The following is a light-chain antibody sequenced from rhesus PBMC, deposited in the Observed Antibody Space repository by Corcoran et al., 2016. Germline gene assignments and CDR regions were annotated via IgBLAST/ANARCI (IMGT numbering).Light chain of an antibody. CDR2: FAS. Sequence: ETVMTQSPATLSVSPGERATLSCRASQRVGRTLAWYQPKPGQAPRLLTYFASTRATGIPDRFRGFGSGTEFTLTISSLEPGDVGVYYCQKYNDWPPTFGQGTKVEIK. CDR1: QRVGRT. V-gene: IGKV3-42*02. J-gene: IGKJ1*01. CDR3: QKYNDWPPT.